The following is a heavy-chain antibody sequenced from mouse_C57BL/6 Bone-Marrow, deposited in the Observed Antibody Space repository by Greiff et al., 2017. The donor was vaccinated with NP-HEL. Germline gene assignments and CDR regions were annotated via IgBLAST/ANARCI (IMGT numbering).Heavy chain of an antibody. D-gene: IGHD2-3*01. J-gene: IGHJ1*03. CDR2: IDPETFGT. V-gene: IGHV1-23*01. CDR3: TRSPIYDGYSYWYFDV. Sequence: QVQLQQSGAELVRPGAPVKLSCKASGYTFPDYELHCVKKKPLHGLEGIGAIDPETFGTAYNQKFKGKATLTADKSSSTAYMELRSLTSEDSAVYYCTRSPIYDGYSYWYFDVWGTGTTVTVSS. CDR1: GYTFPDYE.